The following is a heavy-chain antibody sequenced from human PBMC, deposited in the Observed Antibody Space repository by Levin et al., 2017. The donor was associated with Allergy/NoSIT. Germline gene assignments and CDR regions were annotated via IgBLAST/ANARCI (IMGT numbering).Heavy chain of an antibody. V-gene: IGHV3-23*01. CDR1: GFTFSSYA. CDR3: AKTLYSSGWYGPGWFDP. D-gene: IGHD6-19*01. CDR2: ICGSCGST. Sequence: GGSLRLSCAASGFTFSSYAMSWVRQAPGKGLEWVSAICGSCGSTYYTNSVKGRFTISRDNSKNTLYLQMDSLRAEDTAVYYCAKTLYSSGWYGPGWFDPWGQGTLVTVSS. J-gene: IGHJ5*02.